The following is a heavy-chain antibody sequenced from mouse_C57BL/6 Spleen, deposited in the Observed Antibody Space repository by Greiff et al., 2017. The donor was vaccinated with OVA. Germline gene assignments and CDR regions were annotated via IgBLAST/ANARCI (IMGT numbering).Heavy chain of an antibody. Sequence: EVQLQQSGAELVRPGASVKLSCTASGFNIKDDYMHWVKQRPEQGLEWIGWIDPENGDTEYASKFQGKATITADTSSNTAYLQLSSLTSEDTAVYYCTEGEFYDGYLGWFAYWGQGTLVTVSA. CDR3: TEGEFYDGYLGWFAY. D-gene: IGHD2-3*01. CDR2: IDPENGDT. V-gene: IGHV14-4*01. J-gene: IGHJ3*01. CDR1: GFNIKDDY.